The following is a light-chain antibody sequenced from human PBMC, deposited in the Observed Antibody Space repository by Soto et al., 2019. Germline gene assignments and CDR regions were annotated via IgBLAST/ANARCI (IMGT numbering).Light chain of an antibody. Sequence: VVITQSASTLSVSPGERATLSCRASQSVSTNLAWYHQKPGQAPRLLIYAASTRATGIPARFSGSGSGTEFTLTISSLQSEDFAVYYCHQYDSWPQTFGQGTKVDIK. V-gene: IGKV3-15*01. J-gene: IGKJ1*01. CDR2: AAS. CDR1: QSVSTN. CDR3: HQYDSWPQT.